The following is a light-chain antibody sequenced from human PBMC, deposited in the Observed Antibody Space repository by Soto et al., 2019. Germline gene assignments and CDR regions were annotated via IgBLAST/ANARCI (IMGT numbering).Light chain of an antibody. CDR2: GAS. Sequence: EIVMTQSPATLSVSPGERATLSCRASQSVSSNLAWYQQKPGQAPRLLIYGASTRAIGIPARFSGSGSGTEFTLTISSLQSEDFAVYYCQQYKNWPPVTFGGGTKVEI. CDR1: QSVSSN. V-gene: IGKV3-15*01. CDR3: QQYKNWPPVT. J-gene: IGKJ4*01.